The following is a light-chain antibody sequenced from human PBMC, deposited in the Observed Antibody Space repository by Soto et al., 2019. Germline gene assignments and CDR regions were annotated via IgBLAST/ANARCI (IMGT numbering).Light chain of an antibody. Sequence: DIQLTQSPSFLSASVGDRVTITCRASQGISSSLAWYQQKPGKAPKLLIYAASTLQSGVPSRFSGSGSGTEFTLTISSLQPEEFATYYCQQLNSYPHITFGPGTKVDIK. V-gene: IGKV1-9*01. CDR1: QGISSS. CDR2: AAS. J-gene: IGKJ3*01. CDR3: QQLNSYPHIT.